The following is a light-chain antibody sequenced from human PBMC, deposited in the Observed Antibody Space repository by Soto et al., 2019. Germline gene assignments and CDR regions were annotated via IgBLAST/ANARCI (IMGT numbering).Light chain of an antibody. J-gene: IGKJ1*01. Sequence: EIVLTQSPGTLSLSPGETATLSCRASQSVSSSYLAWYQHKPGQAPRLLIYGASSRATCIPDRFSGSGSGTDFTLTISRLEPEDFALYFCQQYGASPPTRTFGQGTKVEIK. CDR3: QQYGASPPTRT. CDR2: GAS. V-gene: IGKV3-20*01. CDR1: QSVSSSY.